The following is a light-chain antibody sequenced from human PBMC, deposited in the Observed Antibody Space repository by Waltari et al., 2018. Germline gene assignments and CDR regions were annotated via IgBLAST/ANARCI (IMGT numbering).Light chain of an antibody. CDR1: SSDVGGYNY. CDR3: GSRDMNGAVI. Sequence: QSALTQPRSVSGSPGQSVTISCPGTSSDVGGYNYVPWYQQHPGKAPKRMIYDVSKRPSGVPDRFSGSKSGNTASLTISGAQADDEAVYYCGSRDMNGAVIFGGGTKLTVL. J-gene: IGLJ2*01. V-gene: IGLV2-11*01. CDR2: DVS.